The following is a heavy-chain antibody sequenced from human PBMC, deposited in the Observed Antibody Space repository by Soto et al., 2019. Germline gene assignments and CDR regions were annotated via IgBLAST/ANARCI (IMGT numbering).Heavy chain of an antibody. CDR1: GFTFSSYS. Sequence: EVQLVESGGGRVKAGGSLRLSCAASGFTFSSYSMNWVRQAPGKGLEWVSSISSSSSYIYYADSVKGRFTISRDNAKNSLYLQMNSLRAEDTAVYYCARVGGQLVPGFDYWGQGTLVTVSS. D-gene: IGHD6-6*01. CDR3: ARVGGQLVPGFDY. J-gene: IGHJ4*02. CDR2: ISSSSSYI. V-gene: IGHV3-21*01.